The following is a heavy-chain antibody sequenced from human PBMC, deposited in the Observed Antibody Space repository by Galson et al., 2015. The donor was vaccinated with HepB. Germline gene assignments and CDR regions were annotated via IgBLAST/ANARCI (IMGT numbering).Heavy chain of an antibody. CDR2: ISAYNGNT. J-gene: IGHJ4*02. D-gene: IGHD1-26*01. CDR1: GYTSTSYG. Sequence: SVKVSCKAAGYTSTSYGISWVRQAPGQGLEWMGWISAYNGNTDYAQKAPGRVTMTTDTSTSTTYMELRSLRSDDTAVYYCARDRGSGSYYVGGLNKAELEIHLNYWGQGALVTVSS. V-gene: IGHV1-18*01. CDR3: ARDRGSGSYYVGGLNKAELEIHLNY.